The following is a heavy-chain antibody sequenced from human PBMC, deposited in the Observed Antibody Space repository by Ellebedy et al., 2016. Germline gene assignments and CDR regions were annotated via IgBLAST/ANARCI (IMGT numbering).Heavy chain of an antibody. Sequence: GESLKISXAASGFTFSSYGMHWVRQAPGKGLEWVAVISYDGSNKYYADSVKGRFTISRDNSKNTLYLQMNSLRAEDTAVYYCARHVPRMRIAAALMFDYWGQGTLVTVSS. V-gene: IGHV3-30*03. D-gene: IGHD6-13*01. J-gene: IGHJ4*02. CDR2: ISYDGSNK. CDR1: GFTFSSYG. CDR3: ARHVPRMRIAAALMFDY.